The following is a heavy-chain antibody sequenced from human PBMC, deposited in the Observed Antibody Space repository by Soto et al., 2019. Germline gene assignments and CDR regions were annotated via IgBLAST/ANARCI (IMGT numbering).Heavy chain of an antibody. CDR1: GDSISTDY. V-gene: IGHV4-59*08. D-gene: IGHD7-27*01. CDR3: AKNWNWGSLVH. Sequence: QVHLQESGPGLVKPSETLSLTCTVSGDSISTDYWSWIRQSPGKGLEWIGFIYYVGSTNYNPSLTSRVTTSVDTPKNQFSLKLSSVTAADTAVYYCAKNWNWGSLVHWGQGTLVTVSS. CDR2: IYYVGST. J-gene: IGHJ4*02.